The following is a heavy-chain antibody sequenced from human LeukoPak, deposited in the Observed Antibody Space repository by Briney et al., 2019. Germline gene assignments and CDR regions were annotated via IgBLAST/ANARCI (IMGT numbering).Heavy chain of an antibody. D-gene: IGHD4-17*01. V-gene: IGHV3-30-3*01. J-gene: IGHJ4*02. Sequence: GGSLRLSCTASGFTFSTYAMHWVRQAPGKGLEWVAVISYDGTNKYYADSMKGRFTISRDNSKNTLYLQMNSLRAEDTAVYYCAKDHDGDYGTDYWGQGTLVTVSS. CDR2: ISYDGTNK. CDR1: GFTFSTYA. CDR3: AKDHDGDYGTDY.